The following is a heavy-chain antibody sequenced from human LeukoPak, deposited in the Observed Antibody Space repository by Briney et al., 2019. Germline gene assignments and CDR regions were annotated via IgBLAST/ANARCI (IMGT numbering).Heavy chain of an antibody. V-gene: IGHV3-74*01. J-gene: IGHJ4*02. CDR1: GLTFRTTW. CDR2: MNGEGTTI. D-gene: IGHD1-7*01. Sequence: GGSLRPSCATSGLTFRTTWMHWVRQAPGKGLMWVSRMNGEGTTIDYADSVKGRFTVSRDYAKNTLFLQMNNLRTEDTALYFCATARNFRFEYWGQGSLVIVSA. CDR3: ATARNFRFEY.